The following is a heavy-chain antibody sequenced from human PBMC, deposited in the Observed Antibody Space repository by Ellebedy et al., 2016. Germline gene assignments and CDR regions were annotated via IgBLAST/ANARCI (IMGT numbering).Heavy chain of an antibody. D-gene: IGHD3-9*01. CDR2: ISYDGSNK. V-gene: IGHV3-30*04. CDR1: GFTFSSYA. Sequence: GGSLRLXCAASGFTFSSYAMHWVRQAPGKGLEWVAVISYDGSNKYYADSVKGRFTISRDNSKNTLYLQMNSLRAEDTAVYYCARDYFVGGLNLLNWFDPWGQGTLVTVSS. CDR3: ARDYFVGGLNLLNWFDP. J-gene: IGHJ5*02.